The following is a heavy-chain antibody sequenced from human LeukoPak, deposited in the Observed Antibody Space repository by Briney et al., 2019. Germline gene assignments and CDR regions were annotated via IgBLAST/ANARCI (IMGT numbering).Heavy chain of an antibody. Sequence: SETLSLTCTVSGGSISSSSYYWGWIRQPPGKGLEWIGSIYYSGSTYYNPPLKSRGTISVEPSQNQFSLKLSSVSAADTAVYYCARLVGDIVVVVAAPDYWGQGTLVTVSS. D-gene: IGHD2-15*01. J-gene: IGHJ4*02. CDR2: IYYSGST. V-gene: IGHV4-39*01. CDR3: ARLVGDIVVVVAAPDY. CDR1: GGSISSSSYY.